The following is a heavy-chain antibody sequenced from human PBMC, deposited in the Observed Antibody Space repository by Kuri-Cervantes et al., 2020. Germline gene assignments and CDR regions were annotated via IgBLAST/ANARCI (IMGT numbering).Heavy chain of an antibody. CDR2: ISHGRST. CDR1: GGSISSSSYY. Sequence: SETLSLTCTVSGGSISSSSYYWGWIRQPPGKGLEWIGYISHGRSTSYNPSLSSRVTISVDMSKNQLSLKLTSVTAADTAIYYCARSLAAGRNWFDPWGQGTLVTVSS. V-gene: IGHV4-39*07. CDR3: ARSLAAGRNWFDP. D-gene: IGHD6-6*01. J-gene: IGHJ5*02.